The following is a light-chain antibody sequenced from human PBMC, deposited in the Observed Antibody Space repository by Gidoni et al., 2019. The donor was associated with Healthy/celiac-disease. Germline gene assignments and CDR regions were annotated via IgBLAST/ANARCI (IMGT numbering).Light chain of an antibody. CDR1: QSVSSSY. CDR3: QQYGSSPLT. J-gene: IGKJ4*01. Sequence: EIVLTQSPGTLSLSPGESDTLSCRASQSVSSSYLAWYQQKPGQAPRLLIYGASSRATGIPDRFSGSGSGTDFTLTISRLEPEDFAVYYCQQYGSSPLTFGGXTKVEIK. CDR2: GAS. V-gene: IGKV3-20*01.